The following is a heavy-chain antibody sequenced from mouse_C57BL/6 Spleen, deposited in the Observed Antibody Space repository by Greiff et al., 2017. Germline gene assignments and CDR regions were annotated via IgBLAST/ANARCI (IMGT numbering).Heavy chain of an antibody. Sequence: VNVVESGAELVKPGASVKISCKASGYAFSSYWMNWVKQRPGKGLEWIGQIYPGDGDTNYNGKFKGKATLTADKSSSTAYMQLSSLTSEDSAVYFCATLYYGSSYDYFDYWGQGTTLTVSS. D-gene: IGHD1-1*01. CDR2: IYPGDGDT. J-gene: IGHJ2*01. CDR3: ATLYYGSSYDYFDY. V-gene: IGHV1-80*01. CDR1: GYAFSSYW.